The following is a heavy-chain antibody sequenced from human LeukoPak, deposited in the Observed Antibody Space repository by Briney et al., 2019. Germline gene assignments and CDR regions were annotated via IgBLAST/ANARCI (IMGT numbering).Heavy chain of an antibody. CDR3: ARLSGWPSDY. CDR2: ISGSGST. Sequence: SETLSLTCSVSGDSISYFYWSWIRQAAGKGLEWIGRISGSGSTDYNASLKSRVTMSVDTSKSQLSLKVISVTAADTAVYYCARLSGWPSDYWGQGTLVTVSS. CDR1: GDSISYFY. J-gene: IGHJ4*02. V-gene: IGHV4-4*07. D-gene: IGHD6-19*01.